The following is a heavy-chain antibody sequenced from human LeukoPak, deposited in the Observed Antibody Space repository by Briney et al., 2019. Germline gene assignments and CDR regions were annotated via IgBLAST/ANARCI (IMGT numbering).Heavy chain of an antibody. CDR3: ARDDDSSGYYYAAFDY. V-gene: IGHV3-20*04. Sequence: PGGSLRLSCAASGFTFDDYGMSWVRQAPGKGLEWVSGINWNGGSTGYADSVKGRFTISRDNAKNSLHLQMNSLRAEDTALYYCARDDDSSGYYYAAFDYWGQGTLVTVSS. CDR2: INWNGGST. J-gene: IGHJ4*02. CDR1: GFTFDDYG. D-gene: IGHD3-22*01.